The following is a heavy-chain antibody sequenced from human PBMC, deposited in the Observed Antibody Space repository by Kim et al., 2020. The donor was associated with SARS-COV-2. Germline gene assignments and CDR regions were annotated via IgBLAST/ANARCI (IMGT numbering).Heavy chain of an antibody. D-gene: IGHD3-9*01. V-gene: IGHV4-59*01. CDR1: GGSISSYY. Sequence: SETLSLTCTVSGGSISSYYWSWIRQPPGKGLEWIGYIYYSGSTNYNPSLKSRVTISVDTSKNQFSLKLSSVTAADTAVYYCASMGQSPWLHYDILTGYYKGNWFDPWGQGTLVTVSS. CDR3: ASMGQSPWLHYDILTGYYKGNWFDP. J-gene: IGHJ5*02. CDR2: IYYSGST.